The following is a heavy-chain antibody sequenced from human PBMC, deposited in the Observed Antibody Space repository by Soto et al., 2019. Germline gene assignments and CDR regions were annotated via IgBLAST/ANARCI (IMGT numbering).Heavy chain of an antibody. V-gene: IGHV3-33*01. CDR1: GFTFSSYG. Sequence: PGGSLRLSCAASGFTFSSYGMHWVRQAPGKGLEWVAVIWYDGSNKYYADSVKGRFTISRDNSKNTLYLQMNSLRAEDTAVYYCARGGGATTPGGFDYWGQGTLVTVSS. CDR2: IWYDGSNK. D-gene: IGHD1-26*01. CDR3: ARGGGATTPGGFDY. J-gene: IGHJ4*02.